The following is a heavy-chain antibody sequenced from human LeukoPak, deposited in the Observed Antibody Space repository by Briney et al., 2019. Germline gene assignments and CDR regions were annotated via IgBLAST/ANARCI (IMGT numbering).Heavy chain of an antibody. Sequence: SETLSLTGTVSGGSISSSSYYWGWIRQPPGKGLEWIGSIYYSGSTYYNPSLKSRVTISVDTSKNQFSLKLSSVTAADTAVYYCAGSLARPGRGFDYWGQGTLVTVSS. V-gene: IGHV4-39*07. J-gene: IGHJ4*02. CDR2: IYYSGST. CDR1: GGSISSSSYY. CDR3: AGSLARPGRGFDY. D-gene: IGHD6-6*01.